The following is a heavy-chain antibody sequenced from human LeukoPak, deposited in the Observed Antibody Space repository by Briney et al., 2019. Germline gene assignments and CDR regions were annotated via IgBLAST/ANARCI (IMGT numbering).Heavy chain of an antibody. CDR3: ARSRDGYSPYYFDY. V-gene: IGHV4-34*01. CDR2: IYRSGST. D-gene: IGHD5-24*01. Sequence: SETLSLTCAVYGGSFSGYYWSWIRQPPGKGREWIGSIYRSGSTYYNPSLKSRVTISVDTSKNQFSLKLRFVTAADTAVYYCARSRDGYSPYYFDYWGQGTLVTVSS. J-gene: IGHJ4*02. CDR1: GGSFSGYY.